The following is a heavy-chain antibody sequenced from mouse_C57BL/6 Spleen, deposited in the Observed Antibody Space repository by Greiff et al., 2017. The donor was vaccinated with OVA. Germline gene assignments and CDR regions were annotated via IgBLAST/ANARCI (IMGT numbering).Heavy chain of an antibody. CDR3: ARHRDYGSSYYDY. Sequence: EVQGVESGGDLVKPGGSLKLSCAASGFTFSSYGMSWVRQTTDKRLEWVATISSGGSYTYYPDSVKGRFTISRDNAKNTLYLQMSSLKSEDTAMDYCARHRDYGSSYYDYWGQGTTLTVSS. J-gene: IGHJ2*01. V-gene: IGHV5-6*01. D-gene: IGHD1-1*01. CDR2: ISSGGSYT. CDR1: GFTFSSYG.